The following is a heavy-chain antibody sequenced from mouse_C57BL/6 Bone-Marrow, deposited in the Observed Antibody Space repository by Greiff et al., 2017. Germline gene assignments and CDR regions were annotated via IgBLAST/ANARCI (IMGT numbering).Heavy chain of an antibody. Sequence: DVKLVESGGDLVKPGGSLKLSCAASGFTFSSYGMSWVRQTPDKRLEWVATISSGGSYTYYPDSVKGRSTITRDKSKNTLCLQLSSLKSEDTAMYYCARLYWYFDVWGTGTTVTVSS. J-gene: IGHJ1*03. CDR3: ARLYWYFDV. CDR1: GFTFSSYG. CDR2: ISSGGSYT. V-gene: IGHV5-6*02.